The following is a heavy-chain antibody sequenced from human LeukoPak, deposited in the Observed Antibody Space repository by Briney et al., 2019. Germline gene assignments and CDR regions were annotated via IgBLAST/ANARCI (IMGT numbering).Heavy chain of an antibody. CDR3: ARVTFPSIAAAGGWFDP. CDR1: GYTFTSYG. D-gene: IGHD6-13*01. CDR2: ISAYNGNT. Sequence: ASVKVSCKASGYTFTSYGISWVRQAPGQGLEWMGWISAYNGNTNYAQKLQGRVTMTTDTSTSTAYMELRSLRSDDTAVYYCARVTFPSIAAAGGWFDPWGQGTLVTVSS. J-gene: IGHJ5*02. V-gene: IGHV1-18*01.